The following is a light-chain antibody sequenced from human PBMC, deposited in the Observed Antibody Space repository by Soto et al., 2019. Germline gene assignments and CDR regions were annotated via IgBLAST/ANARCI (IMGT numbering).Light chain of an antibody. CDR3: LSFDSSLSVV. CDR1: SSNIGAGYD. Sequence: CVLTQPPSVSGAPGQRVTISCTGSSSNIGAGYDVHWYQQLPGRAPKLLIYGNTNRPSGVPDRFSGSKSGTSASLAITGLQAEDEADYYCLSFDSSLSVVFGGGTKLTVL. V-gene: IGLV1-40*01. CDR2: GNT. J-gene: IGLJ2*01.